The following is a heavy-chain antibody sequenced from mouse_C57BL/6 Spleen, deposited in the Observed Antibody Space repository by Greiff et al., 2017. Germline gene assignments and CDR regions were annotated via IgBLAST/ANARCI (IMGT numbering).Heavy chain of an antibody. Sequence: EVKLEESGPGMVKPSQSLSLTCTVTGYSITSGYDWHWIRHFPGNKLEWMGYISYSGSTNYNPSLKSRISITHDTSKNHFFLKLNSVTTEDTATYYCARGLLLYYAMDYWGQGTSVTVSS. D-gene: IGHD2-10*01. CDR3: ARGLLLYYAMDY. CDR2: ISYSGST. V-gene: IGHV3-1*01. CDR1: GYSITSGYD. J-gene: IGHJ4*01.